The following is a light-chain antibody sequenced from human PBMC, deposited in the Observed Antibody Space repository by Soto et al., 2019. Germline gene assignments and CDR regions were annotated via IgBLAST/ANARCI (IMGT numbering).Light chain of an antibody. CDR2: GTS. V-gene: IGKV3-20*01. CDR3: QQYHISPFT. Sequence: EIVLTQSPGTLSLSPGERATLSCRASQSVSSSYLAWYQQKPGQAPRLLISGTSNRATGIPDRFSGSGFGTDFTLTISRLEPEDFAVYYCQQYHISPFTFGGGTKVEIK. J-gene: IGKJ4*01. CDR1: QSVSSSY.